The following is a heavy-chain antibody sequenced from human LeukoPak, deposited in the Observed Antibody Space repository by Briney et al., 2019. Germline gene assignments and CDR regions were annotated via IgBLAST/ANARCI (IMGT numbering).Heavy chain of an antibody. CDR2: ISGSGGST. J-gene: IGHJ4*02. Sequence: GGSLRLSCAASGFTFSSYAMSWVRQAPGKGLEWVSAISGSGGSTYYADSVKGRFTISRDNSKNTLHLQMNSLRAEDTAIYYCAKVLSVGKRFHYDYWGQGTLVTVSS. CDR3: AKVLSVGKRFHYDY. CDR1: GFTFSSYA. D-gene: IGHD3-3*01. V-gene: IGHV3-23*01.